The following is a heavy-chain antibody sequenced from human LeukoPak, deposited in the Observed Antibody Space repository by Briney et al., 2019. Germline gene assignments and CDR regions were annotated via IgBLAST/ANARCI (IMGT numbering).Heavy chain of an antibody. V-gene: IGHV3-9*01. D-gene: IGHD3-16*01. J-gene: IGHJ6*02. CDR1: GFTFDDYA. CDR3: AKGGVYPYYYYGMDV. CDR2: ISWNSGSI. Sequence: GGSLRLSCAASGFTFDDYAMHWVRQAPGKGLEWVSGISWNSGSIGYADSVKGRFTISRDNAKNSLYLQMNSLRAEDTALYYCAKGGVYPYYYYGMDVWGQGTTVTVSS.